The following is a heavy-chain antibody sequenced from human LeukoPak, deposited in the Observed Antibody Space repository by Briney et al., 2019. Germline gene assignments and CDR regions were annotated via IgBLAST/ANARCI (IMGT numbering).Heavy chain of an antibody. Sequence: GGSLRLSCAASGFTLSRYSMNWVRQAPGKGLEWVSSISSGSSYIYYAGSVKGRFTISRDNAKNSLYLQMNSLRAEDTAVYYCARDWLEISSDYWGQGTLVTVSS. CDR2: ISSGSSYI. CDR3: ARDWLEISSDY. V-gene: IGHV3-21*01. CDR1: GFTLSRYS. D-gene: IGHD6-19*01. J-gene: IGHJ4*02.